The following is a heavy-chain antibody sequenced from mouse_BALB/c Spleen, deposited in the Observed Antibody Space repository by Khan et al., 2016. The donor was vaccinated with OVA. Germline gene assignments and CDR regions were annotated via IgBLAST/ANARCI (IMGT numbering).Heavy chain of an antibody. CDR2: IYPGNGNT. Sequence: QVQLQQSGAELARPGAPVKLSCKASGYTFTDYSINWVKQRTGQGLEWIGHIYPGNGNTYSYENFKGKATLTADKSSSTAFMHLSSLTSEDSAVYFCTRSGIGSFAFWGQGTLVTVSA. CDR3: TRSGIGSFAF. V-gene: IGHV1-77*01. J-gene: IGHJ3*01. D-gene: IGHD2-14*01. CDR1: GYTFTDYS.